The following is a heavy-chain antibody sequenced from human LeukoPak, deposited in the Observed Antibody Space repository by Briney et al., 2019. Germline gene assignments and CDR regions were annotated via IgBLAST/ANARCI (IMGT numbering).Heavy chain of an antibody. CDR2: INHSGST. D-gene: IGHD3-10*01. J-gene: IGHJ4*02. V-gene: IGHV4-34*01. CDR1: GGSFRGYY. CDR3: ARGRTMVRGVMVDY. Sequence: SETLSLTCAVYGGSFRGYYWSWIRQPPGKGLEWIGEINHSGSTNYNPSLKSRVTISVDTSKNQFSLRLSSVTAADTAVYYCARGRTMVRGVMVDYWGQGTLVTVSS.